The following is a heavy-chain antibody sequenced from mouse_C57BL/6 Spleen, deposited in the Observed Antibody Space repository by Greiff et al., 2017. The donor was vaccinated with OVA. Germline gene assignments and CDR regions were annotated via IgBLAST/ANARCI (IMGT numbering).Heavy chain of an antibody. J-gene: IGHJ1*03. CDR1: GYSFTGYY. V-gene: IGHV1-42*01. CDR3: SRGGWYFDV. CDR2: INPSTGGT. Sequence: EVQVVESGPELVKPGASVKISCKASGYSFTGYYMNWVKQSPEKSLEWIGEINPSTGGTTYNQKFKAKATLTVDKSSSTAYMQLKSLTSEDSAVYYCSRGGWYFDVWGTGTTVTVSS. D-gene: IGHD1-1*01.